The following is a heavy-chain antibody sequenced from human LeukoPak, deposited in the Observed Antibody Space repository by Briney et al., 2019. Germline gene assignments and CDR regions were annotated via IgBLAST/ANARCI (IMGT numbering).Heavy chain of an antibody. CDR3: ARRGLVVVAATRLAFDI. V-gene: IGHV4-59*01. CDR2: IYYSGST. J-gene: IGHJ3*02. D-gene: IGHD2-15*01. CDR1: GGSISSYY. Sequence: SETLSLTCTVSGGSISSYYWSWIRQPPGKGLEWIGYIYYSGSTNYNPSLKSRVTISVDTSKNQFSLKLSSVTAADTAVYYCARRGLVVVAATRLAFDIWGQGTMVTASS.